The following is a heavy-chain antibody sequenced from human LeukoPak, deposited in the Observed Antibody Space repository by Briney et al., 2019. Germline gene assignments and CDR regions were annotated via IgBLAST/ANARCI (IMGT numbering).Heavy chain of an antibody. J-gene: IGHJ5*02. CDR3: ARGKVYDYVWGSYRSPAGFDP. CDR1: GFTFSSYE. D-gene: IGHD3-16*02. V-gene: IGHV3-48*03. Sequence: GGSLRLSCAASGFTFSSYEMNWVRQAPEKGLEWVSYISSSGSTIYYADSVKGRFTISRDNAKNSLYLQMNSLRAEDTAVYYCARGKVYDYVWGSYRSPAGFDPWGQGTLVTVSS. CDR2: ISSSGSTI.